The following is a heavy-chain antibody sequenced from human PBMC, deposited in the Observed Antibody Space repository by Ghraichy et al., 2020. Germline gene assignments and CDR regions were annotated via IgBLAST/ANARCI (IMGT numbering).Heavy chain of an antibody. V-gene: IGHV3-66*02. Sequence: GGSLRLSCAASGFTVSSNYMRWVRQAPGKGLEWVSVIYSGGSTYYADYVKGRFTISRDNSKNTLYLQMNSLRAEDTAVYYCAGDAARPLGGIDYWGQGTLVTVSP. CDR2: IYSGGST. D-gene: IGHD6-6*01. J-gene: IGHJ4*02. CDR3: AGDAARPLGGIDY. CDR1: GFTVSSNY.